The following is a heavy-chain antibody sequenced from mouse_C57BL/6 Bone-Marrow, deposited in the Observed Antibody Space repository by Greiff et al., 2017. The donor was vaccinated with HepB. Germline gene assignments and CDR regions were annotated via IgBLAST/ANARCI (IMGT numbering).Heavy chain of an antibody. CDR3: ARGLLRESYFDY. CDR2: IYPGSGST. J-gene: IGHJ2*01. CDR1: GYTFTSYW. V-gene: IGHV1-55*01. Sequence: QVQLKQPGAELVKPGASVKMSCKASGYTFTSYWITWVKQRPGQGLEWIGDIYPGSGSTNYNEKFKSKATLTVDTSSSTAYMQLSSLTSEDSAVYYCARGLLRESYFDYWGQGTTLTVSS. D-gene: IGHD1-1*01.